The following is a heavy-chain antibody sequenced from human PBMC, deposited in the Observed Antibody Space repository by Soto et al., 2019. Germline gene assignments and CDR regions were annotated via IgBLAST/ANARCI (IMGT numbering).Heavy chain of an antibody. CDR2: IYYTGST. J-gene: IGHJ5*02. V-gene: IGHV4-30-4*01. CDR3: ARVGYCSGDTCYLAWFDP. CDR1: GGSISSGDYY. D-gene: IGHD2-15*01. Sequence: QVQLQESGPGPVKPSQTLSLSCSVSGGSISSGDYYWSWIRQPPGKGLEWIGYIYYTGSTYYNPSLKSRVTISVYTSKNQFSRNLSSVTAADTAVYYCARVGYCSGDTCYLAWFDPWGRGTQVTVSS.